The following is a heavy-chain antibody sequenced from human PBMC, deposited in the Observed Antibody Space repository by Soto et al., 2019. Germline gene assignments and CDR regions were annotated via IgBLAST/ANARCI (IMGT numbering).Heavy chain of an antibody. J-gene: IGHJ4*02. Sequence: QVQLVQSGAEVKKPGASVKVSCKASGYTFISYGISWVRQAPGQGLEWMGWINAFNGNTNYAQKLRGRVTMTRATSTSTDYMELRSLRSDATALYYWSRDPVAGTYFDYWGQGTLFTVSS. CDR2: INAFNGNT. CDR3: SRDPVAGTYFDY. CDR1: GYTFISYG. D-gene: IGHD6-19*01. V-gene: IGHV1-18*01.